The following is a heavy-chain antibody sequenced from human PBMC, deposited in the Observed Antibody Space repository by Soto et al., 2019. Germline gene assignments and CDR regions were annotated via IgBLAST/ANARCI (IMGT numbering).Heavy chain of an antibody. Sequence: ASAKVFCRATGSTFPCYYMHWLRQKPGPGLEWMGWINPNSGGTNYGQKLQRRVTMTRDTSISTAYMKLSRLRSDDTAVYYWGSYKGAIAAGVFDPWGQGPLVTVS. CDR1: GSTFPCYY. CDR3: GSYKGAIAAGVFDP. J-gene: IGHJ5*02. D-gene: IGHD6-13*01. V-gene: IGHV1-2*02. CDR2: INPNSGGT.